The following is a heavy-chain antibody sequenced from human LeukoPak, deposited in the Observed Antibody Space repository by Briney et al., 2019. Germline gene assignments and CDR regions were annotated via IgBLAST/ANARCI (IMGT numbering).Heavy chain of an antibody. J-gene: IGHJ6*03. CDR3: ARQKGRIQLWLLSAYYYYMDV. CDR1: GYSISSGYY. V-gene: IGHV4-38-2*02. Sequence: SEALSLTSTVSGYSISSGYYWGWIGQPPGRGREWIGSIYHSGGTYYNQSLKSRVTISVDTSKTQFSLKLSSVTAADTAVYYCARQKGRIQLWLLSAYYYYMDVWGKGTTVTVSS. CDR2: IYHSGGT. D-gene: IGHD5-18*01.